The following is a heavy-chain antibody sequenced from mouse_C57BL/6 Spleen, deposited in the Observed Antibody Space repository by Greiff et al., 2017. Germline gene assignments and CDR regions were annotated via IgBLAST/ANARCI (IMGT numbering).Heavy chain of an antibody. J-gene: IGHJ4*01. V-gene: IGHV1-64*01. CDR1: GYTFTSYW. CDR3: ARQTVVAYYYAMDY. CDR2: IHPNSGST. Sequence: VQLQQSGAELVKPGASVKLSCKASGYTFTSYWMHWVKQRPGQGLEWIGMIHPNSGSTNYNEKFKSKATLTVDKSSSTAYMQLSSLTSEDSAVYYCARQTVVAYYYAMDYWGQGTSVTVAS. D-gene: IGHD1-1*01.